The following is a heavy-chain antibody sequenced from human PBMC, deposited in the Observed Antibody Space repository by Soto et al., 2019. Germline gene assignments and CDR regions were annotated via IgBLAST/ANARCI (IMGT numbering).Heavy chain of an antibody. V-gene: IGHV3-7*01. J-gene: IGHJ4*02. CDR3: AREHPHSLYDSSGNYLDY. CDR1: GFTFSSYW. CDR2: IKQDGSEK. Sequence: GGSLILSCAASGFTFSSYWMSWVRQAPGKGLEWVANIKQDGSEKYYVDSVKGRFTISRDNAKNSLYLQMNSLRAEDTAVYYCAREHPHSLYDSSGNYLDYWGQGTLVTVSS. D-gene: IGHD3-22*01.